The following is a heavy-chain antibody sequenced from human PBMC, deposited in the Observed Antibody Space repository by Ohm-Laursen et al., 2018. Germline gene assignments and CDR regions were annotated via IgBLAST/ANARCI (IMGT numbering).Heavy chain of an antibody. CDR2: ISADVRST. V-gene: IGHV3-23*01. Sequence: SLRLSCAAPGITFSNNAMSWVRQAPGKRLEWVSSISADVRSTYYADSVKGRFTISRDNSKNTLDLQMKSLRVEDTAMYYCARGWGWFDPWGQGTLVTVSS. J-gene: IGHJ5*02. D-gene: IGHD3-16*01. CDR1: GITFSNNA. CDR3: ARGWGWFDP.